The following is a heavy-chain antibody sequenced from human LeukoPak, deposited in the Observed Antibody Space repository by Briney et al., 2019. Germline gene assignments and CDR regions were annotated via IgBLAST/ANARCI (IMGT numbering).Heavy chain of an antibody. J-gene: IGHJ3*02. D-gene: IGHD2-8*02. Sequence: GGSLRLSCAASGFTFRDYYMSWIRQAPGKGLEWVSYISSSGRTIYYADSVKGRFTVSRDNAKNSLYLQMNSLRGEDTAVYYCARETQERTGETEGAFDIWGQGTMVTVSS. CDR1: GFTFRDYY. V-gene: IGHV3-11*04. CDR3: ARETQERTGETEGAFDI. CDR2: ISSSGRTI.